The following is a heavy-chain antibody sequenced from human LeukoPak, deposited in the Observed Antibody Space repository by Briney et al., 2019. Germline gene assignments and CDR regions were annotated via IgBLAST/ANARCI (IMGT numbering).Heavy chain of an antibody. V-gene: IGHV4-34*01. CDR1: GGSFSGYY. J-gene: IGHJ6*03. CDR3: ARQTYGSGSYYRVNYYYYMDV. D-gene: IGHD3-10*01. CDR2: INHSGST. Sequence: SETLSLTCAVYGGSFSGYYWSRIRQPPGKGLEWIGEINHSGSTNYNPSLKSRVTISVDTSKNQFSLKLSSVTAADTAVYYCARQTYGSGSYYRVNYYYYMDVWGKGTTVTVSS.